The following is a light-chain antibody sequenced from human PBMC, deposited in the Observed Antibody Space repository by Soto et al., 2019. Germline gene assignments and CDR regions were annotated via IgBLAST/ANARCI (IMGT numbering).Light chain of an antibody. CDR3: QQYYSTLALT. J-gene: IGKJ4*01. V-gene: IGKV4-1*01. CDR2: WAS. CDR1: QSLLYSSNNKNY. Sequence: DIVMTQSPDSLAVSLGERATINCKSSQSLLYSSNNKNYLAGYQQKPGQPPKLLFYWASTRESGVPERFNGSGSGADFTLTISSLQAEDVAVYYCQQYYSTLALTFGGGTKVEIK.